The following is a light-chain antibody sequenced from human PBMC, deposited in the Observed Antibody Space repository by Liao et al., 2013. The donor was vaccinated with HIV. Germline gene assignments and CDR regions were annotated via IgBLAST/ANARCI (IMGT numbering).Light chain of an antibody. CDR1: KLGDKY. J-gene: IGLJ3*02. Sequence: SYELTQPPSVSVSPGQTASIICSGDKLGDKYVCWYKQKPGQSPVLVIYQDIKRPSGIPERFSGSSSGTTVTLTISGVQAEDEADYYCQSADSSGTCPVFGGGTKLTVL. V-gene: IGLV3-25*03. CDR2: QDI. CDR3: QSADSSGTCPV.